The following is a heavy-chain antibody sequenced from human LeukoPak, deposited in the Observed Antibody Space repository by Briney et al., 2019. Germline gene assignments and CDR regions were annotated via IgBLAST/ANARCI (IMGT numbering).Heavy chain of an antibody. CDR1: GGIFSSYA. V-gene: IGHV1-69*06. J-gene: IGHJ4*02. Sequence: ASVKVSCKASGGIFSSYAISWVRQAPGQGLEWMGGIIPIFGTANYAQKFQGRVTITADKSTSTAYMELSSLRYEDTDVYYCARDSDYYDSSGYHPLPPDYWGQGTLVTVSS. CDR2: IIPIFGTA. D-gene: IGHD3-22*01. CDR3: ARDSDYYDSSGYHPLPPDY.